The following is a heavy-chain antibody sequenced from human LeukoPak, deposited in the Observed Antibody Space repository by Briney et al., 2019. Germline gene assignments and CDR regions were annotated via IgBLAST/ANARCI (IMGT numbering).Heavy chain of an antibody. V-gene: IGHV1-8*01. J-gene: IGHJ3*02. D-gene: IGHD1-26*01. Sequence: ASVKVSCKASGYTFTSYDINWVRQATGQGLEWMGWMNPNSGNTGYAQKFQGRVTMTRNTSISTAYMELSSLRSEDTAVYYCARDEFEVGATYDAFDIWGQGTMVTVSS. CDR2: MNPNSGNT. CDR1: GYTFTSYD. CDR3: ARDEFEVGATYDAFDI.